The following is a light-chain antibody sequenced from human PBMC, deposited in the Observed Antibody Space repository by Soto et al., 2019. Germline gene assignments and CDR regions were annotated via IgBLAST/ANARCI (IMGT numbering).Light chain of an antibody. Sequence: DIQLTQSPSFLSASVGDRVTITCRASQGISSYLAWYQQKPGKAPKLLIYAASTLQSGVSSRFSGSGSGPEFPLPISSLQPEDFTTYYRQKLNSYFGQGKRLEIK. CDR2: AAS. V-gene: IGKV1-9*01. CDR3: QKLNSY. CDR1: QGISSY. J-gene: IGKJ5*01.